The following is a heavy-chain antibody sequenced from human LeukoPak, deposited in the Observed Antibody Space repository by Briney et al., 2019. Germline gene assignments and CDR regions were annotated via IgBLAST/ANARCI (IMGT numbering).Heavy chain of an antibody. V-gene: IGHV1-18*01. CDR2: ISAYNGNT. CDR3: ARDHSGYFRSSGLGTYLPALDY. CDR1: GGTLSSYA. J-gene: IGHJ4*02. Sequence: ASVKVSCKASGGTLSSYAISWVRQAPGQGLEWMGWISAYNGNTNYAQKLQGRVTMTTDTSTSTAYMELLNLRSDDTAIYFCARDHSGYFRSSGLGTYLPALDYWGQGTLVTVSS. D-gene: IGHD3-10*01.